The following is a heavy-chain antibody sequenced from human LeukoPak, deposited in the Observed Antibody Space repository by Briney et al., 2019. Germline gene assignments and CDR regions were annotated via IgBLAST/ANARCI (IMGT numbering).Heavy chain of an antibody. D-gene: IGHD4-17*01. CDR3: AREGHNYGDFGY. CDR1: GGSISSYY. CDR2: ISYTGNT. J-gene: IGHJ4*02. V-gene: IGHV4-59*01. Sequence: PSETLSLTCTVSGGSISSYYWSWIRQPPGKRLEWIGYISYTGNTNYNPSLKSRVAISVDTSKNQFSLKLTSVTAADTAVYYCAREGHNYGDFGYWGQGTLVTVSS.